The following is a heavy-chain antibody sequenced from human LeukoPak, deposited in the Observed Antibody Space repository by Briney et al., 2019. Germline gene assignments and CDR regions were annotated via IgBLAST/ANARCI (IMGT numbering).Heavy chain of an antibody. CDR2: VYHGGGT. D-gene: IGHD3-22*01. CDR1: GGSISRGGYS. J-gene: IGHJ6*02. CDR3: ARGGDYYDRSGYPDPYSFHGMNV. Sequence: SETLSLTCAVSGGSISRGGYSWNWIRQPQGKGLEWIVYVYHGGGTYYNPSLESRVTISVDTFKNQFSLKLSTVTAADTAVYYCARGGDYYDRSGYPDPYSFHGMNVWGQGTTVTVSS. V-gene: IGHV4-30-2*01.